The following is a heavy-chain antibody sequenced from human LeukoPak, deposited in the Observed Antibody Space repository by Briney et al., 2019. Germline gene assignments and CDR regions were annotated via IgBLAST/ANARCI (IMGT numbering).Heavy chain of an antibody. CDR3: AKDGRGVIRSACDY. CDR1: GFTFSSYA. CDR2: ISYDGSNK. J-gene: IGHJ4*02. Sequence: GGSLRLSCAASGFTFSSYAMHWVRQAPGKGLEWVAVISYDGSNKYYADSVKGRFTISRDNSKNTLYVQMNSLRAEDTAVYYCAKDGRGVIRSACDYWGQGTLVTVSS. V-gene: IGHV3-30*04. D-gene: IGHD3-10*01.